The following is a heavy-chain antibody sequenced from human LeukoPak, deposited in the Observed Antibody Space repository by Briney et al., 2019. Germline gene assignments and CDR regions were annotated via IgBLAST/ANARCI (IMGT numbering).Heavy chain of an antibody. Sequence: GGSLRLSCAASGFTFSSYGMHWVRQAPGKGLEWVAVISYDGSNRYYADSVKGRFTISRDNSKNTLYLQMNSLRAEDTAVYYCAKDLSWRYYNSSGWYNWGQGTLVTVSS. J-gene: IGHJ4*02. D-gene: IGHD6-19*01. CDR2: ISYDGSNR. V-gene: IGHV3-30*18. CDR3: AKDLSWRYYNSSGWYN. CDR1: GFTFSSYG.